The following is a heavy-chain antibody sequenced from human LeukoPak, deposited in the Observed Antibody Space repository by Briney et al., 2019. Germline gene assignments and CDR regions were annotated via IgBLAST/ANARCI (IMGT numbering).Heavy chain of an antibody. V-gene: IGHV1-24*01. D-gene: IGHD2-2*01. CDR1: GYTLTELS. Sequence: GASVKVSCKVSGYTLTELSMHWVRQAPGKGLEWMGGFDPEDGETIYAQKFQGRVTMTEDTSTDTAYMELSSLRSEDTAVYYCATGTIVAVPAAIGAFDYWGQGTLVTVSS. CDR3: ATGTIVAVPAAIGAFDY. CDR2: FDPEDGET. J-gene: IGHJ4*02.